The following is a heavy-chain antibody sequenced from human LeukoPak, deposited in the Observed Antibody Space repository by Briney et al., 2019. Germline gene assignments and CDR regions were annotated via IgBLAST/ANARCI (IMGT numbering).Heavy chain of an antibody. CDR3: ARDDFLYGSGSYYNAGFDP. J-gene: IGHJ5*02. Sequence: GTLSLTCAVSGGSISSSNWWSWVRQPPGKGLEWISYISSSGSTIYYADSVKGRFTISRDNAKNSLYLQMNSLRAEDTAVYYCARDDFLYGSGSYYNAGFDPWGQGTLVTVSS. V-gene: IGHV3-11*04. CDR1: GGSISSSNW. CDR2: ISSSGSTI. D-gene: IGHD3-10*01.